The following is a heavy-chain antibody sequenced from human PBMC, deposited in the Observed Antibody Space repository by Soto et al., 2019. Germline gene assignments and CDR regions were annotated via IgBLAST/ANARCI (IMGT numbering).Heavy chain of an antibody. V-gene: IGHV3-7*01. D-gene: IGHD1-26*01. Sequence: GSLKISCAASGFTFSTYWMSWVRRTPGKGLEWVANIKQDGTEKYYVDSVRGRLTVSRDNAKSSLYLQMNSLRVEDTAVYYCTTSPHRDSERVFVWGQGTTVTVS. CDR2: IKQDGTEK. J-gene: IGHJ6*02. CDR3: TTSPHRDSERVFV. CDR1: GFTFSTYW.